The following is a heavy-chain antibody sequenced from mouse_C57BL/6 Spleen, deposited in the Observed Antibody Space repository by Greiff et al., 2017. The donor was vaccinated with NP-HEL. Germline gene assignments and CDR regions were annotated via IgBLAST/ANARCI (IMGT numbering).Heavy chain of an antibody. CDR2: IDPSDSYT. D-gene: IGHD1-1*01. CDR1: GYTFTSYW. V-gene: IGHV1-50*01. Sequence: QVQLQQSGAELVKPGASVKLSCKASGYTFTSYWMQWVKQRPGQGLEWIGEIDPSDSYTNYNQKFKGKATLTVDTSSSTAYMQLSSLTSEDSAVYYCARGDYYGSSYYWGQGTTLTVSS. J-gene: IGHJ2*01. CDR3: ARGDYYGSSYY.